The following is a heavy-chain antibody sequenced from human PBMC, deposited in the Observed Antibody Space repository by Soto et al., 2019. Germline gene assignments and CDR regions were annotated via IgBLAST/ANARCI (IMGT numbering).Heavy chain of an antibody. CDR3: ARAMIRFGGVIVDY. D-gene: IGHD3-16*02. CDR1: GGSFSGYY. V-gene: IGHV4-34*01. Sequence: SETLSLTCTVYGGSFSGYYWSWIRQPPGKGLEWIGEINHSGSTNYNPSLKSRVTISVDTSKNQFSLKLSSVTAADTAVYYCARAMIRFGGVIVDYWGQEPLVTVS. J-gene: IGHJ4*02. CDR2: INHSGST.